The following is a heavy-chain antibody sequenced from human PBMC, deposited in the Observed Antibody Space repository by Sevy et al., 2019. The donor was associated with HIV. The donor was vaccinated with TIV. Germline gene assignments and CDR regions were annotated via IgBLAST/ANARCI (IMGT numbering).Heavy chain of an antibody. D-gene: IGHD3-10*01. V-gene: IGHV4-34*01. J-gene: IGHJ6*02. CDR3: ARAMVQGLPSDHRYYYYYGMDV. CDR1: GGSFSGYY. CDR2: INHSGST. Sequence: SETLSLTCAVYGGSFSGYYWSWIRQPPGKGLEWIGEINHSGSTNYNPSLKSRVTISVDTSKNQFSLKLSSVTAADTAGYYCARAMVQGLPSDHRYYYYYGMDVWGQGTTVTVSS.